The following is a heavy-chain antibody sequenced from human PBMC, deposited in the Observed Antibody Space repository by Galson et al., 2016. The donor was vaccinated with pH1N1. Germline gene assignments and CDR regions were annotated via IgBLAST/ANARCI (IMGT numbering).Heavy chain of an antibody. D-gene: IGHD2-15*01. CDR1: GFSFSTYG. CDR3: ARDPYPLLTSPPYNWFDP. Sequence: SLRLSCAASGFSFSTYGMAWVRQAPGKGLEWLAFIRYDGINKYYADSVKGRFTISRDNSKNTLYLQMNGLRAEDTAVYYCARDPYPLLTSPPYNWFDPWGQGTLVTVSS. V-gene: IGHV3-30*02. CDR2: IRYDGINK. J-gene: IGHJ5*02.